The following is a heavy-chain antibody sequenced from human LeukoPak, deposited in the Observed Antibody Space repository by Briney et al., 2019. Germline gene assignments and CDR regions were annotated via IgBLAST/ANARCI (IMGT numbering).Heavy chain of an antibody. D-gene: IGHD6-13*01. Sequence: PSETLSLTCTVSGGSISSYYWSWIRQPAGKGLEWIGRIYTSGSTNYNPSLKSRVTVSVDTSKNQFSLKLSSVTAADTAVYYCARDKKASRRPYGMDVWGQGTTVTVSS. CDR3: ARDKKASRRPYGMDV. V-gene: IGHV4-4*07. CDR1: GGSISSYY. J-gene: IGHJ6*02. CDR2: IYTSGST.